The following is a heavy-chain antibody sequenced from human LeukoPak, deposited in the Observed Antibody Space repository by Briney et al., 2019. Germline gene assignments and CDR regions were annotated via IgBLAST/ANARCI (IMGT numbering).Heavy chain of an antibody. J-gene: IGHJ4*02. CDR3: ARVLRSGYFDY. V-gene: IGHV4-38-2*02. D-gene: IGHD4-17*01. CDR1: GYSISSGYY. Sequence: PSETLSLTCTVSGYSISSGYYWGWIRQPPGKGLEWIGSIYHSGSTYYNPSLKSRVTISVDTSKNQFSLKLSSVTAADTAVYYCARVLRSGYFDYWGQGTLVTVSS. CDR2: IYHSGST.